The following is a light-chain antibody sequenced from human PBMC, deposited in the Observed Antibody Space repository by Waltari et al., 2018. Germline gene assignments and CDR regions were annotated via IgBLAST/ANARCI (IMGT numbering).Light chain of an antibody. CDR2: GNS. CDR1: SSNTGAGYD. J-gene: IGLJ2*01. Sequence: QSVLTQPPSVSGAPGQRVTISCTWSSSNTGAGYDVHWYQQLPGTAPKLLIYGNSNRLSGVPDRFSGSKSGASASLAISGLQAEDEAEYYCQAYDRSLSGSVFGGGTKLTVL. CDR3: QAYDRSLSGSV. V-gene: IGLV1-40*01.